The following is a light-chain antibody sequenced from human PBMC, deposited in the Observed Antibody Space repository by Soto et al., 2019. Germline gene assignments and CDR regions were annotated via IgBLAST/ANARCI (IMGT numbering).Light chain of an antibody. CDR3: MQAVRTPVA. V-gene: IGKV2-28*01. CDR2: LGS. Sequence: DIVMTQSPLSLPVSPGEPASISCRSSQSLVHSNGNNYLNWYLQKPGQSPQLLIYLGSNRASGVTDRFSGNGSGKEFTLKISSVEAEDVGVYYCMQAVRTPVAFGQVTKLEIK. J-gene: IGKJ2*01. CDR1: QSLVHSNGNNY.